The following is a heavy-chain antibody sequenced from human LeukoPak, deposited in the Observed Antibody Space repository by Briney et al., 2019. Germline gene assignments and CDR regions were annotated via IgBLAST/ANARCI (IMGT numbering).Heavy chain of an antibody. D-gene: IGHD3-10*01. J-gene: IGHJ4*02. CDR2: INHSGST. CDR1: GGSFSGYY. Sequence: SETLSLTCAVYGGSFSGYYWSWIRQPPGKGLEWIGEINHSGSTNYNPSLKSRVTISVDTSKNQFSLKLSSVTAADTAVYYCASYILLWFGDDRFDYWGQGTLVTVSS. V-gene: IGHV4-34*01. CDR3: ASYILLWFGDDRFDY.